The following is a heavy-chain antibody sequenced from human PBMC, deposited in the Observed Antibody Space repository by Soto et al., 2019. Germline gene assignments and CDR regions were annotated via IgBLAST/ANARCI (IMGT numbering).Heavy chain of an antibody. CDR2: ISDDGEST. J-gene: IGHJ4*02. Sequence: GGSLRLSCTASGFTFSSSAMSWVRQPSGKGLEWVSSISDDGESTYYADSVKGRFIISRDNSKNTLYLQMNSLRADDTAVFYCATGGYCRGGGCYPLYYWGQGALVTVSS. V-gene: IGHV3-23*01. CDR3: ATGGYCRGGGCYPLYY. D-gene: IGHD2-15*01. CDR1: GFTFSSSA.